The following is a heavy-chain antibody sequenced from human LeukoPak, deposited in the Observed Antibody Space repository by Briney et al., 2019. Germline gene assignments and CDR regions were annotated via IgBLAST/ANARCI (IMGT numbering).Heavy chain of an antibody. Sequence: GGSLRLSCAASGFTFSNYAIHWGRQAPGKGLEWVAVISYDGSNKYYADSVKGRFTISRDNSENTVFLQMSSLGAEDTAVYYCAKEAHGVATRTLSPHFDYWGQGTLVTVSS. CDR2: ISYDGSNK. CDR1: GFTFSNYA. D-gene: IGHD6-6*01. J-gene: IGHJ4*02. V-gene: IGHV3-30*18. CDR3: AKEAHGVATRTLSPHFDY.